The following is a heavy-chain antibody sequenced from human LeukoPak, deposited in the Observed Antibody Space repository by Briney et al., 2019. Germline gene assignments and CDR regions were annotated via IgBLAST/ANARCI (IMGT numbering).Heavy chain of an antibody. CDR1: GFTFDDYA. V-gene: IGHV3-43*02. CDR2: ISGDGGST. Sequence: PGGSLRLSCAASGFTFDDYAMHWVRQAPGKGLEWVSLISGDGGSTYYADSVKGRFTISRDNSKNSLYLQMNSLRTEDTALYYCAKAVAEESPLGNYHYYYMDVWGKGTTVTVSS. J-gene: IGHJ6*03. CDR3: AKAVAEESPLGNYHYYYMDV. D-gene: IGHD6-19*01.